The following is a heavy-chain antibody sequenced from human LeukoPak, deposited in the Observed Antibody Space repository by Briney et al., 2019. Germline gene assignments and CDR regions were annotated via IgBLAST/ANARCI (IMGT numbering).Heavy chain of an antibody. Sequence: PGGSLRLSCEASGFIFSSHAMHWVRRAPGKGLEWMAVMSYDGNNKHYADSVRGRFTISRDNSKNTLYLQMNSLRVEDTAVYYCARDPITRIGTLYWYFDYWGQGTLVTVSS. CDR1: GFIFSSHA. J-gene: IGHJ4*02. CDR3: ARDPITRIGTLYWYFDY. V-gene: IGHV3-30*04. D-gene: IGHD6-13*01. CDR2: MSYDGNNK.